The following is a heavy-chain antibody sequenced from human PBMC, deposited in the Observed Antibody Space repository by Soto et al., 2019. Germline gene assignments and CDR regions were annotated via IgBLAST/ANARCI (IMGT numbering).Heavy chain of an antibody. V-gene: IGHV3-74*01. D-gene: IGHD3-10*01. J-gene: IGHJ4*02. CDR3: VRGPRPSSVGTGAF. Sequence: EVQLVESGGGLVQPGGSLRLSCAASGFVFSMYWMHWVRQAPGKGLEWVSRISDDGSTIHYADSVKGRFSISRDNAQNILFLDMTALRDDDTAVYYSVRGPRPSSVGTGAFWGQGSPVTVSS. CDR2: ISDDGSTI. CDR1: GFVFSMYW.